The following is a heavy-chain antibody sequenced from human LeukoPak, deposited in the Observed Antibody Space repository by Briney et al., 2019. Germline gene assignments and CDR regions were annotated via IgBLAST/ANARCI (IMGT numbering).Heavy chain of an antibody. CDR2: ISTYDGNA. CDR1: GYSFTSYG. V-gene: IGHV1-18*01. CDR3: AREGYDSSGYYYPSSDAFDI. D-gene: IGHD3-22*01. Sequence: ASVKVSCKASGYSFTSYGITWVRQAPGQGLEWMGWISTYDGNANYAQKLQGRVTMTTDTSTITAYMELRSLRSDDTAVYYCAREGYDSSGYYYPSSDAFDIWGQGTMVTVSS. J-gene: IGHJ3*02.